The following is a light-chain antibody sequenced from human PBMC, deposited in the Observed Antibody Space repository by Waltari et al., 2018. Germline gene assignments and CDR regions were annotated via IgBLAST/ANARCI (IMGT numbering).Light chain of an antibody. CDR1: SGSLSTTSY. CDR3: SLYMGSGIWV. J-gene: IGLJ3*02. CDR2: KAN. Sequence: QTVVTQEPSLSVSPGGTVTLTCALSSGSLSTTSYATWYQQTPGQAPRTLVYKANTRSSAVPDRFSGSILGNKAALTITGSQTYDESDYYCSLYMGSGIWVFGGGSKLTVL. V-gene: IGLV8-61*01.